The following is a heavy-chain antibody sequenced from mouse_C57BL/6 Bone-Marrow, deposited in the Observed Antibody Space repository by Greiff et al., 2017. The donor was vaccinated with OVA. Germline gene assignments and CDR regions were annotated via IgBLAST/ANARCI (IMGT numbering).Heavy chain of an antibody. Sequence: EVKLQESGPGLVKPSQSLSLTCSVTGYSITSGYYWNWIRQFPGNKLEWMGYISYDGSNNYNPSLKNRISITRDTSKNQFFLKLNSVTTEDTATYYCARESFSFAYWGQGTLVTVSA. CDR1: GYSITSGYY. V-gene: IGHV3-6*01. CDR2: ISYDGSN. J-gene: IGHJ3*01. CDR3: ARESFSFAY.